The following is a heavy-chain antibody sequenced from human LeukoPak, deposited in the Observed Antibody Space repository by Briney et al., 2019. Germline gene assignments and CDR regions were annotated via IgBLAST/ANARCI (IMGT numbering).Heavy chain of an antibody. V-gene: IGHV3-21*01. CDR2: ISSSSSYI. CDR3: ARDSTMVRSDI. Sequence: GGSLRLSCAASGFTFSSYSMNWVRQAPGKGLEWVSSISSSSSYIYYADSVKGRFTISRDNAKNSLYLQMNSLRAEDTAVYYCARDSTMVRSDIWGQGTMVTVSS. J-gene: IGHJ3*02. D-gene: IGHD3-10*01. CDR1: GFTFSSYS.